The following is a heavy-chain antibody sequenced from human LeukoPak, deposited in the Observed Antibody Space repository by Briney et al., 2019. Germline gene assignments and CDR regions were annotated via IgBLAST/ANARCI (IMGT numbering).Heavy chain of an antibody. V-gene: IGHV3-74*01. J-gene: IGHJ4*02. CDR3: ARGGWGSSWYANYFDY. Sequence: GGSLRLSCAASGFTFSSYWMHWVRQAPGKGLVWVSRINSDGSSTSYADSVKGRFTISRDNAKNTLYLQMNSLRAEDTAVYYCARGGWGSSWYANYFDYWGQGTLVTVSS. D-gene: IGHD6-13*01. CDR1: GFTFSSYW. CDR2: INSDGSST.